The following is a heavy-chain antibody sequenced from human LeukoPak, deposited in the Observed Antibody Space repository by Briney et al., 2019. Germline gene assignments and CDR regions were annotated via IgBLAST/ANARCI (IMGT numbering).Heavy chain of an antibody. CDR1: GYTFTGFC. D-gene: IGHD3-10*01. Sequence: ASVTVSCKASGYTFTGFCIHWVRQAPGQGLEWMGWLNPNSGGTNYAQNFQGRVTMTRDTSISTGYIELSRLRSDHTAVYYCARDLDNYSGSGSYYNGDPLFQHWGQGTLVTVSS. J-gene: IGHJ1*01. CDR2: LNPNSGGT. CDR3: ARDLDNYSGSGSYYNGDPLFQH. V-gene: IGHV1-2*02.